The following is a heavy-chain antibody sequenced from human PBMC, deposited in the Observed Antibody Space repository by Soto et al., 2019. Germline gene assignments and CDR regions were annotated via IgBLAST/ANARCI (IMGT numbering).Heavy chain of an antibody. J-gene: IGHJ3*01. V-gene: IGHV6-1*01. CDR3: VLEMGYLSYDLDL. CDR2: TYYRSQWHN. D-gene: IGHD3-16*02. Sequence: SQTLSLTCVISRDLVFCNTIRWTWITQSTSRSLAWLGTTYYRSQWHNDYAESVKRRITITSDTSKNLFSLQSNSLTPEGPVAYSSVLEMGYLSYDLDLWGRGTMVTV. CDR1: RDLVFCNTIR.